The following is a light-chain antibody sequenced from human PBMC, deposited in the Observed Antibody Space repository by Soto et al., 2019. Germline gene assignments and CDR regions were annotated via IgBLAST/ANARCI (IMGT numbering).Light chain of an antibody. CDR1: QSVSNNY. CDR3: HKYGSSGT. Sequence: EIVLTQSPGTLSLSPGERATLSCRASQSVSNNYLAWYQQKPGQAPRLLIYGASNRATGIPDRFSGSGSGTYFTLTISRLEPEEFAVYYCHKYGSSGTFGQGTKVEIK. J-gene: IGKJ1*01. V-gene: IGKV3-20*01. CDR2: GAS.